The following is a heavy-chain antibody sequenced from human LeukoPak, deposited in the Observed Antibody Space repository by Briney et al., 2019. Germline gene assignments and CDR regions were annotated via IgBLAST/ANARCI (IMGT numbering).Heavy chain of an antibody. D-gene: IGHD6-13*01. Sequence: ASVKVSCKASVYTFTSYAMNWVRQAPGQGLEWMGWINTNTGNPTYAQGFTGRFVFSLDTSVSTAYLQISSLKAEDTAVYYCARVSHTYSSSAAADYWGQGTLVTVSS. CDR2: INTNTGNP. CDR3: ARVSHTYSSSAAADY. CDR1: VYTFTSYA. V-gene: IGHV7-4-1*02. J-gene: IGHJ4*02.